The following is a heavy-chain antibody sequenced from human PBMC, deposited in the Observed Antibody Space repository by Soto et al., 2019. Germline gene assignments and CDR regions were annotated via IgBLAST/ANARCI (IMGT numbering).Heavy chain of an antibody. D-gene: IGHD3-3*01. CDR3: ARTGSYYDFWSGYPNLDY. V-gene: IGHV1-8*01. CDR2: MNPNSGNT. Sequence: QVQLVQSGAEVKKPGASVKVSCKASGCTFTSYDINWVRQATGQGLEWMGWMNPNSGNTGYAQKFQGRVTMTRNTSISTAYMELSSLRSEDTAVYYCARTGSYYDFWSGYPNLDYWGQGTLVTVSS. J-gene: IGHJ4*02. CDR1: GCTFTSYD.